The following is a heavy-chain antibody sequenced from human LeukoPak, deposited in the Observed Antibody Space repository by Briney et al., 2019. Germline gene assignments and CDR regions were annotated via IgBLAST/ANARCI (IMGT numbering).Heavy chain of an antibody. D-gene: IGHD6-13*01. J-gene: IGHJ4*02. CDR1: GFTFSSYA. V-gene: IGHV3-23*01. Sequence: GGSLRLSCAASGFTFSSYAMSWVRQAPGKGLEWVSAISGSGGSTYYADSVKGRFTISRDNSKNTLYLQMNSLRAEDTAVYYCAKRLGRGSSWYYFDCWGQGTLVTVSS. CDR2: ISGSGGST. CDR3: AKRLGRGSSWYYFDC.